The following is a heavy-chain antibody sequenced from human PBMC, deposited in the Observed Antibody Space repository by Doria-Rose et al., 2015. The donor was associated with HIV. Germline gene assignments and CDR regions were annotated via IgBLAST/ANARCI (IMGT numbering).Heavy chain of an antibody. CDR3: ARIKSSRWYHKYYFDF. J-gene: IGHJ4*02. CDR1: GVSLSSPGMG. V-gene: IGHV2-26*01. CDR2: NFSDDER. Sequence: SGPVLVKPTETLTPTCTVSGVSLSSPGMGVSWIRQPPGKALEWLAYNFSDDERSYKTSLKSRLTISRGTSKSQVVLTMTDMDPVDTATYYCARIKSSRWYHKYYFDFWGQGTLVIVSA. D-gene: IGHD6-13*01.